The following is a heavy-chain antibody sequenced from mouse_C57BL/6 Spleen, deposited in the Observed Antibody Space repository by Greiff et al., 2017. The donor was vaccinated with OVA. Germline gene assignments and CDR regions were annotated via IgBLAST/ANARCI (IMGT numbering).Heavy chain of an antibody. D-gene: IGHD1-1*01. V-gene: IGHV1-55*01. CDR1: GYTFTSYW. CDR2: IYPGSGST. Sequence: QVQLQQSGAELVKPGASVKMSCKASGYTFTSYWITWVKQRPGQGLEWIGDIYPGSGSTNYNEKFKSKATLTVDTSSSTAYMQLSSLTSEDSAVYDCARKGYYGSYFDVWGTGTTVTVSS. CDR3: ARKGYYGSYFDV. J-gene: IGHJ1*03.